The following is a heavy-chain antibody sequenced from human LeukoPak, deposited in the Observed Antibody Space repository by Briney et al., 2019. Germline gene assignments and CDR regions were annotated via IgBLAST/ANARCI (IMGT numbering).Heavy chain of an antibody. CDR2: IKQDGGEK. V-gene: IGHV3-7*03. J-gene: IGHJ4*02. Sequence: GGSLRLSCAASGFTFSSYWMSWVRQAPGKGLEWVANIKQDGGEKYYVDSVKGRFTFSRDNAKNSLYLQMNSLRAEDTAVYYCARTQYYDILTGYSPVFDYWGQGTLVTVSS. D-gene: IGHD3-9*01. CDR1: GFTFSSYW. CDR3: ARTQYYDILTGYSPVFDY.